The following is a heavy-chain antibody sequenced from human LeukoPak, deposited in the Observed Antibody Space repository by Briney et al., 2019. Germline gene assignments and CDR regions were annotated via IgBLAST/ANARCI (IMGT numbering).Heavy chain of an antibody. D-gene: IGHD6-25*01. CDR3: ARVSYSGGVY. CDR2: ISSGGITI. CDR1: GFSFNTYE. Sequence: GGSLRLSCAAAGFSFNTYEINWVRQAPGKGLEWVSYISSGGITIFYADSVKGRFTISRDNAKNSVYLQMNSLRAEDTAVYYCARVSYSGGVYWGQGTLATVSS. J-gene: IGHJ4*02. V-gene: IGHV3-48*03.